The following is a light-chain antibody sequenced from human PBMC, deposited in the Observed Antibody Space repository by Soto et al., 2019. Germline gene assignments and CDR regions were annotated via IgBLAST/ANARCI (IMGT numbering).Light chain of an antibody. V-gene: IGKV3D-7*01. CDR2: GAS. CDR1: QSVSSSY. CDR3: QQDYNS. Sequence: PWERVTLSFRASQSVSSSYLTWYQQKPGQAPRLLIYGASTRATGIPARFSGSGSGTDFTLTISSLQPEDFAVYYCQQDYNSFGQGTKVDIK. J-gene: IGKJ1*01.